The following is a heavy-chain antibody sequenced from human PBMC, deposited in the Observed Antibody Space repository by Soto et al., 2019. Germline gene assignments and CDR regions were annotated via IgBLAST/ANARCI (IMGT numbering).Heavy chain of an antibody. V-gene: IGHV3-9*01. J-gene: IGHJ4*02. CDR1: GFTFDNYA. CDR3: AKDSAYYYDY. D-gene: IGHD6-25*01. CDR2: ISWDSGSI. Sequence: EVQLVESGGGLIQPGRSLRLSCAASGFTFDNYAMHWVRQAPGKGLEWVSGISWDSGSIDYADSVRGRFTISRDNARNSLYLRMSSLRSEDTALHYCAKDSAYYYDYWGQGTLVTGSS.